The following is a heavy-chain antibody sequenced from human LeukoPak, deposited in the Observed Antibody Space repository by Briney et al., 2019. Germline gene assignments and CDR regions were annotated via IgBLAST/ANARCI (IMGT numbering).Heavy chain of an antibody. CDR3: TTEAPWYSSGRGWSDS. V-gene: IGHV3-15*01. D-gene: IGHD6-19*01. CDR2: IKTKTDGGTT. CDR1: GFPLADVW. Sequence: GGSLTLSCAVSGFPLADVWKSWVRQAPGQGLEWVGRIKTKTDGGTTDYAAPVKGRFIISRDDSKNTLYLQMNSLKTEDTALYYCTTEAPWYSSGRGWSDSSGAGTLVTVSS. J-gene: IGHJ4*02.